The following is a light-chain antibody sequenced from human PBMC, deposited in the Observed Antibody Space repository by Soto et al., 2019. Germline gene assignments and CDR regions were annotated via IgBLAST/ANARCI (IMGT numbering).Light chain of an antibody. V-gene: IGLV2-14*01. CDR2: DVT. Sequence: QSVLTQPASVSGSPGQSITISCTGTSSDVGGYDYVSWYQQYPGKAPKLMIYDVTNRPSGVSDRFSGSKSGNTASLTISGLQAEDEADYYCSSCTTSSTCVFGTGTKLTVL. CDR3: SSCTTSSTCV. J-gene: IGLJ1*01. CDR1: SSDVGGYDY.